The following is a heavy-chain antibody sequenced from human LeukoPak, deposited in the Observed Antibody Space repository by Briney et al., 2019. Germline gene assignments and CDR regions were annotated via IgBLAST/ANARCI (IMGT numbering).Heavy chain of an antibody. V-gene: IGHV4-34*01. J-gene: IGHJ6*03. D-gene: IGHD2-15*01. CDR1: GGSFSGYY. CDR3: ARMVVAAWGYYYMDV. Sequence: SETLSLTCVVYGGSFSGYYWSWIRQPPGKGLEWIGEINHSGSTNYNPSLKSRVTISVDTSKNQFSLKLSSVTAADTAVYYCARMVVAAWGYYYMDVWGKGTTVTVSS. CDR2: INHSGST.